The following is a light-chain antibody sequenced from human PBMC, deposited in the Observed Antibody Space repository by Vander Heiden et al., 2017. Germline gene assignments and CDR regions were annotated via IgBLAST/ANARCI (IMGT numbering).Light chain of an antibody. CDR3: QVWAGRSDHVI. CDR2: YDK. V-gene: IGLV3-21*04. J-gene: IGLJ2*01. Sequence: SYVLTQPPSLSVAPGETARITRGGNNIGSKGVHWYQQKPGQAPVLVIYYDKDRPSGIPARFSGSNSGNTATLTISRVEAGDEADYYCQVWAGRSDHVIFGGGSKLTVL. CDR1: NIGSKG.